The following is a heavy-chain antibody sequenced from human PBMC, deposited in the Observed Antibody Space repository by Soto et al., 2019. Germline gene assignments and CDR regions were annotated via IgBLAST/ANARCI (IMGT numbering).Heavy chain of an antibody. CDR2: IWHDGTKK. J-gene: IGHJ6*02. CDR1: GFTFNSFG. D-gene: IGHD2-8*01. Sequence: QVQLVESGGDVVQPGTSLRLSCEASGFTFNSFGMHWVRQAPGKGLEWVAVIWHDGTKKSYVDSVKGRFTISRDNSKDTLYLQMHNLRAEDTAVYYCASTGLQIVPATSYYYGLDVWGQGTTVTVSS. V-gene: IGHV3-33*01. CDR3: ASTGLQIVPATSYYYGLDV.